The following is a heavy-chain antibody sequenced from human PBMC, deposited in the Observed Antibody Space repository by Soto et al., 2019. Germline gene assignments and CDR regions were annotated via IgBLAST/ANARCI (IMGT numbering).Heavy chain of an antibody. CDR2: IYHSGST. J-gene: IGHJ4*02. Sequence: DTLSLTCAVSGYSISSGYYWGWIRQPPGKGLEWIGSIYHSGSTYYNPSLKSRVTISVDTSKNQFSLKLSSVTAADTAVYYCARAEVIAAAGYFDYWGQGTLVTVSS. CDR1: GYSISSGYY. V-gene: IGHV4-38-2*01. CDR3: ARAEVIAAAGYFDY. D-gene: IGHD6-13*01.